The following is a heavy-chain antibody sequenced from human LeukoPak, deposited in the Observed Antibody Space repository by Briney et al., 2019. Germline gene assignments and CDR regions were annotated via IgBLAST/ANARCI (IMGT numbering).Heavy chain of an antibody. CDR3: TRGDSSTWYEY. J-gene: IGHJ4*02. V-gene: IGHV5-51*01. D-gene: IGHD6-13*01. CDR1: GLNFPNYW. CDR2: IYPGDSDT. Sequence: GESLKISCKGSGLNFPNYWISWVRQMPGKGLEWMGIIYPGDSDTRYSPSFQGLVTISADKSISTAYLQWSSLKASDTAMYYCTRGDSSTWYEYWGQGTLVTVSS.